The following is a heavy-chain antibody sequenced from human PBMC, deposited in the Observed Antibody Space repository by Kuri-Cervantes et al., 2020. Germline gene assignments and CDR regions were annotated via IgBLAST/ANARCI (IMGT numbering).Heavy chain of an antibody. Sequence: SETLSLTCTVSGGSISSSSYYWGWIRQPPGKGLEWIGSIYHSGSTYYNPSLKSRVTISVDTSKNQFSLKLSSVTAADTAVYYCARDGNGDYVFGRVWGQGTLVTVSS. CDR2: IYHSGST. V-gene: IGHV4-39*07. D-gene: IGHD4-17*01. CDR3: ARDGNGDYVFGRV. J-gene: IGHJ4*02. CDR1: GGSISSSSYY.